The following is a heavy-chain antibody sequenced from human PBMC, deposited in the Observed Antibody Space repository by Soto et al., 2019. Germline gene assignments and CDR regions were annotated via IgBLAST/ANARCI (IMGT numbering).Heavy chain of an antibody. CDR1: GGSVSSDTYY. Sequence: SETLSLTCSVSGGSVSSDTYYWSLILQPPGKGLEWIGEINHSGRTSYNPSLKSRVTISFDTSKRQFSLKLTPVTAAEMFVDYCARGSVDPVDSSGFYEYWGQGTPVTVSS. D-gene: IGHD3-22*01. V-gene: IGHV4-61*01. CDR3: ARGSVDPVDSSGFYEY. CDR2: INHSGRT. J-gene: IGHJ4*02.